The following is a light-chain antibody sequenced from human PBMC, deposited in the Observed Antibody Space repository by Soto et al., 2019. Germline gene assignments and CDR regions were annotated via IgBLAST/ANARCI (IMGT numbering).Light chain of an antibody. J-gene: IGKJ1*01. CDR1: QTINSW. CDR3: QQYNSYWNT. Sequence: DIHMPKPPSTLSASVGDRVTITCRASQTINSWLAWYQXKRGXAPKVLIFDASSLKTGVPSRRSGSGSGTEFTFTISNLQRDDFATYHCQQYNSYWNTFGQGT. CDR2: DAS. V-gene: IGKV1-5*01.